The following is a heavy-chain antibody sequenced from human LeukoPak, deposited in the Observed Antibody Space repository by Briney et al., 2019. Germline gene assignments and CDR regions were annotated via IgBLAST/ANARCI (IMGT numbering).Heavy chain of an antibody. CDR1: GYTFTSYY. V-gene: IGHV1-2*06. CDR3: ARDPRIAVAGKYFDY. CDR2: INPNSGGT. J-gene: IGHJ4*02. D-gene: IGHD6-19*01. Sequence: ASVKVSCKASGYTFTSYYMHWVRQAPGQGLEWMGRINPNSGGTNYVQKFQGRVNMTRDTSISTAYMELSRLRSDDTAVYYCARDPRIAVAGKYFDYWGQGTLVTVSS.